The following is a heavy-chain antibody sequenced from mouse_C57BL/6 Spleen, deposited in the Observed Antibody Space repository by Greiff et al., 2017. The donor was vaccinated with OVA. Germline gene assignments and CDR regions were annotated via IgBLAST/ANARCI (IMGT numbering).Heavy chain of an antibody. Sequence: EVQLMESGGGLVKPGGSLKLSCAASGFTFTGYAMSWVRQTPEKRLEWVATISHGGSYTYYPDNVKGRFTFSRDNAKNNLYLQMSHLKSEDTAMYDCASDITTLVGRYWYFEGWGTGTTVTVSS. J-gene: IGHJ1*03. CDR3: ASDITTLVGRYWYFEG. D-gene: IGHD1-1*01. CDR1: GFTFTGYA. V-gene: IGHV5-4*01. CDR2: ISHGGSYT.